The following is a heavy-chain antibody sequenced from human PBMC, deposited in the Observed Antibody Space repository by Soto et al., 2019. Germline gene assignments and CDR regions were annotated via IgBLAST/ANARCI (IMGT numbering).Heavy chain of an antibody. Sequence: GGSLRLSCAASGFTFSSYWMHWVRQAPGKGLVWVSRINSDGSSTSYADSVKGRFTISRDNAKNTLYLQMNSLRAEDTAVYYCARYPSKYYYYGMDVWGQGTTVTVSS. J-gene: IGHJ6*02. CDR1: GFTFSSYW. V-gene: IGHV3-74*01. CDR2: INSDGSST. CDR3: ARYPSKYYYYGMDV.